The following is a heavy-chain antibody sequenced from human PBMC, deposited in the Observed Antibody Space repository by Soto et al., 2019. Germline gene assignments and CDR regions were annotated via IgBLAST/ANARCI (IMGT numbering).Heavy chain of an antibody. V-gene: IGHV3-23*01. CDR3: AKDLFYDFWSASFDY. Sequence: EVQLLESGGGLVQPGGSLRLSCAASGFTFSSYAMSWVRQAPGKGLEWVSGISGSGGSTYYADSVKGRFTSARDNSKNTLYLQRNSVRAEDTAVYYCAKDLFYDFWSASFDYWGQGTLVTVSS. D-gene: IGHD3-3*01. CDR2: ISGSGGST. CDR1: GFTFSSYA. J-gene: IGHJ4*02.